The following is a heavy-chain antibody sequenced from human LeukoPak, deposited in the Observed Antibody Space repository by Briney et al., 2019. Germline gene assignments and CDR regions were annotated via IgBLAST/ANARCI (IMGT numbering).Heavy chain of an antibody. D-gene: IGHD1-1*01. CDR3: AHSHLYNWNQSPFDY. CDR1: GFSLSTRGVG. Sequence: SGPTLVNPTQTLTLTCTFSGFSLSTRGVGVGWIRQPPGKALEWLAPIYWDDDKRYSPSLKSRLTITKDTSKNQVVLTMTNMDPVDTATYYCAHSHLYNWNQSPFDYWGQGTLVTVSS. J-gene: IGHJ4*02. CDR2: IYWDDDK. V-gene: IGHV2-5*02.